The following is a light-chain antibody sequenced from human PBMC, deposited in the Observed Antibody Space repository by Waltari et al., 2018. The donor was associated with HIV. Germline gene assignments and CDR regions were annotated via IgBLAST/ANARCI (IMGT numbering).Light chain of an antibody. V-gene: IGKV1-33*01. CDR3: QQYDDLPFT. CDR2: HTS. CDR1: QDINNN. J-gene: IGKJ3*01. Sequence: DIRMTQSPSSLSAAVGDSVTMTCQETQDINNNLNWYQQKAGEAPKILIYHTSLLETGVSPRFSGGGSGANFTLTIASPQPEDVATYFCQQYDDLPFTFGPGT.